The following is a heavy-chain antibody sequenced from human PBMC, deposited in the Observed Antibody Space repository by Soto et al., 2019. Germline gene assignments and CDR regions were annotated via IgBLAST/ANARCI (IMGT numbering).Heavy chain of an antibody. J-gene: IGHJ4*02. V-gene: IGHV3-30*18. CDR2: ISYDGSNK. D-gene: IGHD6-6*01. CDR3: AKDPLRYSSSSWFDY. Sequence: GGSLRLSCAASGFTFSSYGMHWVRQAPGKGLEWVAVISYDGSNKYYADSVKGRFTISRDNSKNTLYLQMNSLRAEDTAVYYCAKDPLRYSSSSWFDYWGQGTLVTVSS. CDR1: GFTFSSYG.